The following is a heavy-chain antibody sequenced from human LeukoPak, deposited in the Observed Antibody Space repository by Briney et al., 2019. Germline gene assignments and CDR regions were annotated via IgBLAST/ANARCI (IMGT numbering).Heavy chain of an antibody. CDR1: AFTFSGST. J-gene: IGHJ4*02. V-gene: IGHV3-73*01. Sequence: GGSLRLSCAASAFTFSGSTIHWVRQASGKGLEWVGRIRSKADTYATAYAASVNGRFTISRDDSKNTAYLQMNSLRAEDTAIYYCAKHSHDGSAPYYEVQLDYWGQGTLVTVSS. CDR2: IRSKADTYAT. CDR3: AKHSHDGSAPYYEVQLDY. D-gene: IGHD3-22*01.